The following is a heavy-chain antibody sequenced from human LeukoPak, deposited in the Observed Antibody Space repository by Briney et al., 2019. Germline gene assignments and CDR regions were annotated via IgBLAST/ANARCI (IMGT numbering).Heavy chain of an antibody. CDR3: ARGGDGYNYGPFDY. J-gene: IGHJ4*02. V-gene: IGHV4-59*01. Sequence: PSETLSLTCTVSGGSISPYYWGWIRQPPGKGLEWIGYVYYSGSTDYNPSLKSRVTISVDTSKNQFSLNLNSVTAADTAVYYCARGGDGYNYGPFDYWGQGILVTVSS. CDR1: GGSISPYY. D-gene: IGHD5-24*01. CDR2: VYYSGST.